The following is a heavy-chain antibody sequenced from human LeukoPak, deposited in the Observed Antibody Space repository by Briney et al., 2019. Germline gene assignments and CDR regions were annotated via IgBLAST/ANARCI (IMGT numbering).Heavy chain of an antibody. V-gene: IGHV3-23*01. CDR1: GFTFSSYA. CDR2: ISGSGGST. Sequence: GGSLRLSCAASGFTFSSYAMSWVRQAPGKGLEWVSAISGSGGSTYYADSVKGRFTISRDNSKNTLYLQMNSLRAEDTAVYYCAKSGGTTTVTHPRYFQHWGQGTLVTVSS. D-gene: IGHD4-17*01. J-gene: IGHJ1*01. CDR3: AKSGGTTTVTHPRYFQH.